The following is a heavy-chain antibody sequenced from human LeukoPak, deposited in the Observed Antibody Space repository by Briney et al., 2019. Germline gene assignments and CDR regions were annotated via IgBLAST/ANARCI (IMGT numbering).Heavy chain of an antibody. D-gene: IGHD3-9*01. CDR1: GFTFSSYS. V-gene: IGHV3-48*04. CDR3: TRDLMDYDVSTGLHHYYMDV. J-gene: IGHJ6*02. Sequence: GGSLRLSCAASGFTFSSYSMNWVRLAPGKGLEWVSYISSSSSTIYYADSVKGRFTISRDNAKNSLYLQMNSLRAEDTAVYYCTRDLMDYDVSTGLHHYYMDVWGQGTTVTVSS. CDR2: ISSSSSTI.